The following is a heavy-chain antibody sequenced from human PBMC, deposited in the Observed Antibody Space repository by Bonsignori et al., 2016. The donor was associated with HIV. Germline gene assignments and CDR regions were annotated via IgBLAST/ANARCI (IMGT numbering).Heavy chain of an antibody. CDR1: GFTFSTFS. D-gene: IGHD1-7*01. CDR3: ASGGGTFLLELHY. J-gene: IGHJ4*02. V-gene: IGHV3-48*01. CDR2: ISSSSSTT. Sequence: EVQLVESGGGLVQPGGSLRLSCAASGFTFSTFSMNWVRQAPGKGLEWISYISSSSSTTYYADSVKGRFTISRDNAKKSLFXQMNSLRAEDTAVYYCASGGGTFLLELHYWGQGSLVAVSS.